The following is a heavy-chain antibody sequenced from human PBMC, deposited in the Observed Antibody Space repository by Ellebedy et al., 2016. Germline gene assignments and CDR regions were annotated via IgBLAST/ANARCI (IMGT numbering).Heavy chain of an antibody. Sequence: GSLRLSXAVYGGSFSGYYWSWIRQPPGKGLEWIGYIYYSGSTYYNPSLKSRVTISVDTSKNQFSLKLSSVTAADTAVYYCARAGYSSGWYVGAGTRIKSFDYWGQGTLVTVSS. V-gene: IGHV4-34*01. CDR2: IYYSGST. CDR1: GGSFSGYY. CDR3: ARAGYSSGWYVGAGTRIKSFDY. D-gene: IGHD6-19*01. J-gene: IGHJ4*02.